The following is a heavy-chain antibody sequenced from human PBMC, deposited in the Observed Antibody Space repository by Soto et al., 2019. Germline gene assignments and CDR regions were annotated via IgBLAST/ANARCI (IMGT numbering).Heavy chain of an antibody. J-gene: IGHJ4*02. V-gene: IGHV3-43*01. CDR1: GFTFDDYT. Sequence: EVQLVESGGVVVQPGGSLRLSCAASGFTFDDYTMHWVRQAPGKGLEWVSLISWDGGSTYYADSVKGRFTISRDNSKNSLYLQMNSLRTEDTALYYCAKVLRQWELLEVTFDYWGQGTLVTVSS. CDR3: AKVLRQWELLEVTFDY. D-gene: IGHD1-26*01. CDR2: ISWDGGST.